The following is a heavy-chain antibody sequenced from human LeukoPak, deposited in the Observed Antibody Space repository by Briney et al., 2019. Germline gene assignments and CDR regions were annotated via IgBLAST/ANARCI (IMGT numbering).Heavy chain of an antibody. V-gene: IGHV4-59*01. CDR2: IYYPGYP. D-gene: IGHD2-15*01. Sequence: SETLSLTCNVSGASLSSYFWSWIRQPPGKGLEWIGYIYYPGYPNYNPSLKSRVTIAVETSKSQFSLKLSSVTAADTAVYYCARGRGRLTDYWGQGTLVTVSS. J-gene: IGHJ4*02. CDR1: GASLSSYF. CDR3: ARGRGRLTDY.